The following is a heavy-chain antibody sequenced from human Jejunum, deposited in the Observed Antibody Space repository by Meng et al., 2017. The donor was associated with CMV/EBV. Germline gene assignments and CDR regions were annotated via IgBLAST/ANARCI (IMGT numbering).Heavy chain of an antibody. J-gene: IGHJ4*02. CDR2: IYHSGRT. Sequence: VRLEWAGPGLVKAWGTLCLDCDVSGGSIRNDKWLSWVRQATGKGLEWIGEIYHSGRTNYNPSVKSRVSMSVDKSQNHFSLRLSSVTAADTAVYYCTTLYGDSISWGQGTLVTVSS. D-gene: IGHD4-17*01. CDR3: TTLYGDSIS. CDR1: GGSIRNDKW. V-gene: IGHV4-4*02.